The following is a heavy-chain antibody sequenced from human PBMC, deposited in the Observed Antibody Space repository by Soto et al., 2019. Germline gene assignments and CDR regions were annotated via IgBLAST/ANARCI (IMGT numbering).Heavy chain of an antibody. CDR2: IYYSGST. V-gene: IGHV4-39*01. CDR3: ARRYCSSTRCPYNWFDP. D-gene: IGHD2-2*01. Sequence: QLQLQESGPGLVKPSETLSLTCTVSGGSISSSSYYWGWIRQPPGKGLEWIGSIYYSGSTYYNPPLKSRVAISVDTSKTQSSLTLSSVTAADTAVYYCARRYCSSTRCPYNWFDPWGQGTLVTVSS. J-gene: IGHJ5*02. CDR1: GGSISSSSYY.